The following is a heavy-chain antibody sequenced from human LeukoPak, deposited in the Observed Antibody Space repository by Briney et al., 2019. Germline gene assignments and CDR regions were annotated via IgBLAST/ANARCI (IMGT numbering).Heavy chain of an antibody. CDR1: VFILSRYW. Sequence: GGSLRLSRAASVFILSRYWMTWVRQAPGKGREGVANIRQDGRDKYYMDSVKGRFTISRDGAKNSLFLEMNSLRGQDTAVYYCARGTGTTSYYYYYYLDVWGKGTTVTVSS. CDR3: ARGTGTTSYYYYYYLDV. CDR2: IRQDGRDK. V-gene: IGHV3-7*04. D-gene: IGHD1-1*01. J-gene: IGHJ6*03.